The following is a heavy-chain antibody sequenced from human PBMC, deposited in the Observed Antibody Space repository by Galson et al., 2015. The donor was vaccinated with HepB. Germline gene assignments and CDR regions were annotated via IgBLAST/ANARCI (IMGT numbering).Heavy chain of an antibody. V-gene: IGHV3-11*01. J-gene: IGHJ4*02. CDR3: ARDYSSRWFYFDY. Sequence: WVSYIGSGGSTIYYADSVKGRFTVSKDNAKNSLFLQMNSLRAEDTAVYYCARDYSSRWFYFDYWGQGTLVTVSS. CDR2: IGSGGSTI. D-gene: IGHD6-13*01.